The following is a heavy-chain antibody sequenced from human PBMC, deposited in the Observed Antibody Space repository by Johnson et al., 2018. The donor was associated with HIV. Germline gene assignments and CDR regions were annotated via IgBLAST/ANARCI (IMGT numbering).Heavy chain of an antibody. CDR3: AKDLEWEYRSGAFDI. Sequence: VQLVESGGGLVQPGGSLRLSCAASGFILSSYWMSWVRQAPGKGLEWVANIKQDGSEKYYVDSVKGRFTISRDNAKNSLHLQMNSLRNEDTAVYYCAKDLEWEYRSGAFDIWGQGTMVTVSS. V-gene: IGHV3-7*01. CDR2: IKQDGSEK. D-gene: IGHD3-3*01. J-gene: IGHJ3*02. CDR1: GFILSSYW.